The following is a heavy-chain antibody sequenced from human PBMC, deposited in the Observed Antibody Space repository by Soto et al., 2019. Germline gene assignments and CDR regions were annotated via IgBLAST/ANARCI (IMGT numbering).Heavy chain of an antibody. V-gene: IGHV4-4*02. CDR3: ARGGSNSEDGMDV. D-gene: IGHD6-6*01. J-gene: IGHJ6*02. CDR2: TYHSGST. CDR1: GGSISSSNW. Sequence: QVQLQESGPRLVKPSGTLSLTCDVSGGSISSSNWWNWVRRPPGKGLEWIGQTYHSGSTNYIPSLKSRVTISVDKSKNQISLKLSFVTAADTAVYYCARGGSNSEDGMDVWGQGTTVTVSS.